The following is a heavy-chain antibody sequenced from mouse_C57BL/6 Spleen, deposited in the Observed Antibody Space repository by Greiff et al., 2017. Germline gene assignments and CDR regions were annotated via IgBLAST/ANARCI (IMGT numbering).Heavy chain of an antibody. CDR1: GYPFTSYG. CDR3: ARSGGPYYAMDY. J-gene: IGHJ4*01. V-gene: IGHV1-81*01. D-gene: IGHD3-2*02. Sequence: QVPLQQSVAELSRPGASVRLSSKASGYPFTSYGISWVKQRTGRGLEWIGEIYPRSGNTYYNEKFKGKATLTADKSSSTAYMELRSLTSEDSSVYFCARSGGPYYAMDYWGQGTSVTVS. CDR2: IYPRSGNT.